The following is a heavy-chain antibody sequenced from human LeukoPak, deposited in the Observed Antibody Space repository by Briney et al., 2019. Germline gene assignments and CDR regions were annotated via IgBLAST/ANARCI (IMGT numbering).Heavy chain of an antibody. CDR1: GGTFSSYA. CDR3: ARAMVRGVIGSVRGWFDP. Sequence: GASVKVSCKASGGTFSSYAISWVRQAPGQGLEWMGGIIPIFGTANYAQKFQGRVTITTDESTSTAYMELSSLRSEDTAVYYCARAMVRGVIGSVRGWFDPWGQGTQVTVSS. J-gene: IGHJ5*02. V-gene: IGHV1-69*05. CDR2: IIPIFGTA. D-gene: IGHD3-10*01.